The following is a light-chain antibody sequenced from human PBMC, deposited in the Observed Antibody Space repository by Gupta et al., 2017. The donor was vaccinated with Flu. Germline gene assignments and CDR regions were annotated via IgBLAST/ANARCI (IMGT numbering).Light chain of an antibody. Sequence: PSSLSASVGDRVTITCRASQSISSYLNWYQQKPGKAPKLLIYAASSLQSGVPSRFSGSGSGTDFTLTISSLQPEDFATYYCQQSYSTPLTFGGVTKVEIK. V-gene: IGKV1-39*01. CDR1: QSISSY. J-gene: IGKJ4*01. CDR2: AAS. CDR3: QQSYSTPLT.